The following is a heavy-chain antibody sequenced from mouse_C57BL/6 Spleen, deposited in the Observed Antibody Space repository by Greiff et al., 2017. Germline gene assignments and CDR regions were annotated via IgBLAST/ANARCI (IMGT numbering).Heavy chain of an antibody. CDR2: IDPETGGT. J-gene: IGHJ1*03. Sequence: VQLQQSGAELVRPGASVTLSCKASGYTFTDYEMHWVKQTPVHGLEWIGAIDPETGGTAYNQKFKGKAILTADKSSSTAYMELRSLTSEDSAVYYCTRGYGSWYFDVWGTVTTVTVSS. CDR3: TRGYGSWYFDV. V-gene: IGHV1-15*01. D-gene: IGHD1-1*01. CDR1: GYTFTDYE.